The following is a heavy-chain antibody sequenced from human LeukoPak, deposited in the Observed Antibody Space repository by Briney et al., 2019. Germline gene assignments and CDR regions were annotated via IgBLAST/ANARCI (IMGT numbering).Heavy chain of an antibody. J-gene: IGHJ4*02. D-gene: IGHD4-17*01. CDR3: AKHLYGFSAFDY. V-gene: IGHV3-23*01. CDR2: ISGSGGST. CDR1: GFTFSSYA. Sequence: PGGSLRLSCAASGFTFSSYAMSWVRQAPGKELEWVSAISGSGGSTYYADSVKGRFTISRDNSKNTLYLQMNSLRAEDTAVYYCAKHLYGFSAFDYWGQGTLVTVSS.